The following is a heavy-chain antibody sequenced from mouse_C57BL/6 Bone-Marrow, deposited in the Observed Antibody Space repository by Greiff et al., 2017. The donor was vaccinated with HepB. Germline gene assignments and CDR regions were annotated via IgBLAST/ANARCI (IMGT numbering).Heavy chain of an antibody. CDR2: INPSTGGT. CDR1: GYSFTGYY. J-gene: IGHJ4*01. D-gene: IGHD2-3*01. V-gene: IGHV1-42*01. CDR3: ARARGYDGYYGAMDY. Sequence: EVQLQESGPELVKPGASVKISCKASGYSFTGYYMNWVKQSPEKSLEWIGEINPSTGGTTYNQKFKAKATLTVDKSSSTAYMQLKSLTSEDSAVYYCARARGYDGYYGAMDYWGQGTSVTVSS.